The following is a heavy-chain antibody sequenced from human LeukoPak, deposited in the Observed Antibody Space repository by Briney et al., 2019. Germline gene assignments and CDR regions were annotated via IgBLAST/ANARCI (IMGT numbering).Heavy chain of an antibody. CDR3: ARDLGQQWLVQGAFDC. D-gene: IGHD6-19*01. CDR1: GYSISSGYY. V-gene: IGHV4-38-2*02. J-gene: IGHJ4*02. Sequence: SETLSLTCAVSGYSISSGYYWGWIRQPPGKGLEWIGSIYHSGSTYYNPSLKSRVTISVDTSKNQFSLKLSSVTAADTAVYYCARDLGQQWLVQGAFDCWGQGTLVTVSS. CDR2: IYHSGST.